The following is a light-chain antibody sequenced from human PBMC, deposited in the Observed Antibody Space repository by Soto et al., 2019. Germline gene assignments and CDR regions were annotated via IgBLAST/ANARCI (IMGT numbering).Light chain of an antibody. J-gene: IGKJ4*01. V-gene: IGKV3-20*01. Sequence: EVVLTQSPGTRSLSPGEGATLSCRASQSVSNRYFAWYQQKPGQAPRLLIYRVSSRATGIPDRFSGSGSGTDFTLTISRLEPEDFAVYYCQQYGNVPLTFGGGTKVEIK. CDR2: RVS. CDR1: QSVSNRY. CDR3: QQYGNVPLT.